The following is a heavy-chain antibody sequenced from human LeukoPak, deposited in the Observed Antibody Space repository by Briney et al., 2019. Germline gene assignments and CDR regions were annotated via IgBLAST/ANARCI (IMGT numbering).Heavy chain of an antibody. V-gene: IGHV3-21*01. J-gene: IGHJ4*02. Sequence: TGGSLRLSCAASGFTFSRKTINWVRQAPGKGLEWVSSISSNGYYIYYADSVRGRFTISRDNARNSLFLQMYSLSAGDTGIYYGAREGGDYSSNLDYFDYWGQGTLVTVSS. D-gene: IGHD6-13*01. CDR1: GFTFSRKT. CDR2: ISSNGYYI. CDR3: AREGGDYSSNLDYFDY.